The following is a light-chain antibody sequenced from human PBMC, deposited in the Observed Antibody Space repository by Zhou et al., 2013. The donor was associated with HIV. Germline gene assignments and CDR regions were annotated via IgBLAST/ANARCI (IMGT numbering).Light chain of an antibody. CDR1: QSVSSN. CDR2: DAS. V-gene: IGKV3-15*01. CDR3: QQYNNWPRT. J-gene: IGKJ1*01. Sequence: IVMTQSPAALSVSPGERATLSCRASQSVSSNLAWYQQKPGQAPRLLIYDASSRATGIPARFSGSASGTEFTLTISSLQSEDFAVYYCQQYNNWPRTFGQGTKVEIK.